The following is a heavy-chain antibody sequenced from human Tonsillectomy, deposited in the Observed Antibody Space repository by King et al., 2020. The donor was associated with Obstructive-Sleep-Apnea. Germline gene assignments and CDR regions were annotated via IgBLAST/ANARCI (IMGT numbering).Heavy chain of an antibody. CDR3: ARDPGRSDISGQFDY. CDR2: IIPILDIA. D-gene: IGHD3-9*01. V-gene: IGHV1-69*04. CDR1: GGTFSSHT. J-gene: IGHJ4*02. Sequence: QLVQSGAEVKKPGSSVKVSCKASGGTFSSHTINWVRQAPGQGLEWMGGIIPILDIANYAQKFQGRVTITADKSTITAYMELSILRSEDTAVYYCARDPGRSDISGQFDYWGQGTLVTVSS.